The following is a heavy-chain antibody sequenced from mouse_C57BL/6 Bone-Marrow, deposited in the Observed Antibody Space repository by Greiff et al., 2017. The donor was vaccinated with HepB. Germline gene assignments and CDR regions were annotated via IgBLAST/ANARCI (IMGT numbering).Heavy chain of an antibody. V-gene: IGHV1-80*01. Sequence: VKLMESGAELVKPGASVKISCKASGYAFSSYWMNWVKQRPGKGLEWIGQIYPGDGDTNYNGKFKGKATLTADKSSSTAYMQLSSLTSEDSAVYFCAREKTGNHHTVVDSYYFDDWGQGTTLTVSS. CDR3: AREKTGNHHTVVDSYYFDD. CDR2: IYPGDGDT. J-gene: IGHJ2*01. CDR1: GYAFSSYW. D-gene: IGHD1-1*01.